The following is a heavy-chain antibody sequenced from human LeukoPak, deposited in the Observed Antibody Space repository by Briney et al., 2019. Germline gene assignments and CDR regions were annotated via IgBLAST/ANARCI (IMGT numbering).Heavy chain of an antibody. CDR2: IYYSGSS. CDR3: ARDRYDISDGDFDF. J-gene: IGHJ4*02. D-gene: IGHD3-22*01. V-gene: IGHV4-59*12. Sequence: SETLSLTCTVSGASISSSYWSWIRQPPGKGLEWIGYIYYSGSSSYNPSLKSRVTISVDTSKNQFSLNLSSVTAADTAVYYCARDRYDISDGDFDFWGQGALVTVSS. CDR1: GASISSSY.